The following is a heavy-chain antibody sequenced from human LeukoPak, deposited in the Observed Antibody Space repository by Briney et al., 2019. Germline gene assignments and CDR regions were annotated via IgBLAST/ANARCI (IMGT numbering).Heavy chain of an antibody. CDR2: ISYDGSNK. CDR3: AREVGRI. CDR1: GFTFSSYA. J-gene: IGHJ3*02. Sequence: QPGRSLRLSCAASGFTFSSYAMHWVRQAPGKGLEWVAVISYDGSNKYYADSVKGRFTISRDNSKNTLYLQMNSLRAEDTAVYYCAREVGRIWGQGTMVTVSS. V-gene: IGHV3-30-3*01.